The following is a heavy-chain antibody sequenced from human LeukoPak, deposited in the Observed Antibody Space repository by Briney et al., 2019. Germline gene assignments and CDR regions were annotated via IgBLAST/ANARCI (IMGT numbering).Heavy chain of an antibody. Sequence: ALVKVSCKVSGYTLTELSMHWVRQAPGKGLEWVGGFDPEDGETIYAQKFQGRVTMTEDTSTDTAYMELSSLRSEDTAVYYCATYPPWELPPGAFDIWGQGTMVTVSS. V-gene: IGHV1-24*01. CDR3: ATYPPWELPPGAFDI. CDR2: FDPEDGET. CDR1: GYTLTELS. D-gene: IGHD1-26*01. J-gene: IGHJ3*02.